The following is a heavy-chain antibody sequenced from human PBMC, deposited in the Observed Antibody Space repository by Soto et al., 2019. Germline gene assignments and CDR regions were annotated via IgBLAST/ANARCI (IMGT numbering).Heavy chain of an antibody. J-gene: IGHJ5*02. CDR2: SIPIAAIA. Sequence: QVQLVQSGAEVKKPGSSVKVSCKASAGTFSRYTINWVRQAPGQGLEWMGMSIPIAAIANYTQKFQGRVTITVDKSSTRAYMELSSLRSDDTAVYYCARGSTIVRGAPSWFDPWGQGTLVTVSS. D-gene: IGHD3-10*01. V-gene: IGHV1-69*02. CDR3: ARGSTIVRGAPSWFDP. CDR1: AGTFSRYT.